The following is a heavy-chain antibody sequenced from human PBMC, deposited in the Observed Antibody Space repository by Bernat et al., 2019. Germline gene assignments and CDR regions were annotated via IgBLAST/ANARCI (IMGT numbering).Heavy chain of an antibody. V-gene: IGHV3-23*01. CDR1: GFTFSSYA. D-gene: IGHD2-15*01. J-gene: IGHJ5*02. CDR3: AKSLLSVVVVAATRFDP. CDR2: ISGSGGST. Sequence: EVQLLESGGGLVQPGGSLRLSCAASGFTFSSYAMSWVRQAPGKGLEWVSAISGSGGSTYYADSVKGRFTISRDNSKNTLYLQMNSLRAEDTAVYYCAKSLLSVVVVAATRFDPWGQGTLVTVSS.